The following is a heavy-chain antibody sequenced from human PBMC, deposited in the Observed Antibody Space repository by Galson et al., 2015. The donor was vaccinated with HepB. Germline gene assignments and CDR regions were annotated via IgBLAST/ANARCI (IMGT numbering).Heavy chain of an antibody. CDR1: GFTFSHAW. CDR3: TTGVASDYYYYMDV. J-gene: IGHJ6*03. Sequence: SLRLSCAASGFTFSHAWMSWVRQAPGKGLEWVGRIKSKSDGGTTDYAAPVKGRFTISRDDSKNTLYLQMNSLKTEDTAVYYCTTGVASDYYYYMDVWGKGTTVTVSS. CDR2: IKSKSDGGTT. V-gene: IGHV3-15*01.